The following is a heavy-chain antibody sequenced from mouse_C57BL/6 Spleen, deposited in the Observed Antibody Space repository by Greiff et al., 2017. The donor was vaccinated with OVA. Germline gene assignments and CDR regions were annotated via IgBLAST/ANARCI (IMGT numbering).Heavy chain of an antibody. Sequence: EVMLVESGEGLVKPGGSLKLSCAASGFTFSSYAMSWVRQTPEKRLEWVAYISSGGDYIYYADTVKGRFTISRDNARNTLYLQMSSLKSEDTAMYYCTSLPHYDTWYVDVWGTGTTVTVSS. V-gene: IGHV5-9-1*02. D-gene: IGHD2-4*01. CDR2: ISSGGDYI. CDR3: TSLPHYDTWYVDV. J-gene: IGHJ1*03. CDR1: GFTFSSYA.